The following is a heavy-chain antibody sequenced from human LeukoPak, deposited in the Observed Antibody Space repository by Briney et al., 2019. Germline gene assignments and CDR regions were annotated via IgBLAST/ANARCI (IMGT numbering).Heavy chain of an antibody. CDR2: ISYDGSNK. Sequence: GGSLRLSCAASGLTFSGYAMHWVRQAPGKGLEWVSVISYDGSNKYCADSVKGRFTISRDNSKNTLYLQMSSLRAEDTAVYYCARAWMATIIDYWGQGTLVTVSS. D-gene: IGHD5-24*01. CDR1: GLTFSGYA. J-gene: IGHJ4*02. CDR3: ARAWMATIIDY. V-gene: IGHV3-30-3*01.